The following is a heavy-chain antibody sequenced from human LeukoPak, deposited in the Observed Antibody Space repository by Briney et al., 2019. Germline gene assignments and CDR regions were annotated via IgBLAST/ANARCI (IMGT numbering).Heavy chain of an antibody. CDR1: GYTFTSYG. V-gene: IGHV1-18*01. CDR2: ISAYNGDT. J-gene: IGHJ4*02. CDR3: ARDRYSYGLDDLDY. Sequence: ASVKVSCKASGYTFTSYGTSWVRQAPGQGLEWMGWISAYNGDTNYAQKLQGRVTMTTDTSTRTAYMELRSLRSDDTAVYYCARDRYSYGLDDLDYWGQGTLVTASA. D-gene: IGHD5-18*01.